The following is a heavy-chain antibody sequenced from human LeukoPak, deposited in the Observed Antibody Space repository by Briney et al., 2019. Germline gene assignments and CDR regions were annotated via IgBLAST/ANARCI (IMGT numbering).Heavy chain of an antibody. CDR3: ARDPPGYCSSTSCYTRYRYYYYGMDV. J-gene: IGHJ6*02. D-gene: IGHD2-2*02. CDR1: EFAFSTYN. CDR2: ISSSSSYI. Sequence: SGGSLRLSCAASEFAFSTYNMNWVRQAPGKGLEWVSSISSSSSYIYYADSVKGRFTISRDNAKNSLYLQMNSLRAEDTAVYYCARDPPGYCSSTSCYTRYRYYYYGMDVWGQGTTVTVSS. V-gene: IGHV3-21*01.